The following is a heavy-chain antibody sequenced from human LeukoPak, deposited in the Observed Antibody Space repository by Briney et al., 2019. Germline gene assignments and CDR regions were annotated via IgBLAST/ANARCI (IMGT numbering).Heavy chain of an antibody. D-gene: IGHD3-22*01. V-gene: IGHV1-69*04. CDR2: IIPILGIA. CDR1: GGTFSSYA. J-gene: IGHJ4*02. Sequence: RASVKVSCKASGGTFSSYAISWVRQAPGQGLEWMGRIIPILGIANYAQKFQGRVTITADKSTSTAYMELSRLRSDDTAVYFCASGSGYYSPAGVWGQGTLVTVSS. CDR3: ASGSGYYSPAGV.